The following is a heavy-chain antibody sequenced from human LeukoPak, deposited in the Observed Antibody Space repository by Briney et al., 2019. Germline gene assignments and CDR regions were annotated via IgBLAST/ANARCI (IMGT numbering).Heavy chain of an antibody. J-gene: IGHJ5*02. CDR2: IYYSGST. D-gene: IGHD6-13*01. CDR1: GGSISSSSYY. CDR3: ATQTYSSSWTVWFDP. V-gene: IGHV4-39*01. Sequence: SETLSLTCTVSGGSISSSSYYWGWIRQPPGKGLEWIGSIYYSGSTYYNPSLKSRDTISVDTSKNKFSLKLSSVTAADTAVYYCATQTYSSSWTVWFDPWGQGTLVTVSS.